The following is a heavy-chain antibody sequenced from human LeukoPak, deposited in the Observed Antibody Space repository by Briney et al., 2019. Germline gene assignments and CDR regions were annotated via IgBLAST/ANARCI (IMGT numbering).Heavy chain of an antibody. CDR3: ARGEEMTTVVTDYFDY. CDR1: GYTFTGYY. CDR2: INPNSGGT. J-gene: IGHJ4*02. Sequence: ASVKVSCKASGYTFTGYYMHWVRQAPGQGLEWMGWINPNSGGTNYAQKFQGRVTMTRDTSISTAYMELSRLRSDDTDVYYCARGEEMTTVVTDYFDYWGQGTLVTVSS. D-gene: IGHD4-23*01. V-gene: IGHV1-2*02.